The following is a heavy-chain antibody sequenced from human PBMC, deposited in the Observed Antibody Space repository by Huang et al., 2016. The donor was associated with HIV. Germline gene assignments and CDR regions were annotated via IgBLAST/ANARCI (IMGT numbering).Heavy chain of an antibody. J-gene: IGHJ4*02. CDR3: VRESPGGFDYVWKTVRYPKYFDY. CDR1: GFTFNNYW. V-gene: IGHV3-7*01. Sequence: EVQLVESGGALVQPGGSLRLSCRASGFTFNNYWMTWVRQASGEGVGWVGNVRQDGSKKNYVDSVRGRFTISRDNARNSRYLKMNSLGAEDTAVYYGVRESPGGFDYVWKTVRYPKYFDYWGQGTLVPVSS. D-gene: IGHD3-16*01. CDR2: VRQDGSKK.